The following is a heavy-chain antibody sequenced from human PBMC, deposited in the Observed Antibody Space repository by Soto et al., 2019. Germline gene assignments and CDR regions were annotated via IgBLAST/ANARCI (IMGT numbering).Heavy chain of an antibody. CDR2: ISAYNGNT. J-gene: IGHJ6*02. Sequence: ASVKVSCKATGYTFTSYGISWVRQAPGQGLEWMGWISAYNGNTNYAQKLQGRVTMTTDKSTSTAYMELRSLRSDDTAVYYCATDPEKSDFWSGYYGDWYYGVDVWGQGTTVTVSS. CDR1: GYTFTSYG. D-gene: IGHD3-3*01. V-gene: IGHV1-18*04. CDR3: ATDPEKSDFWSGYYGDWYYGVDV.